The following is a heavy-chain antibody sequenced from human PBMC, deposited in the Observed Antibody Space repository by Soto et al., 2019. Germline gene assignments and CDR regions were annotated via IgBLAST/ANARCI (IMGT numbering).Heavy chain of an antibody. CDR3: ARNSAMDV. Sequence: QVQLVESGGGVVQPGRSLRLSCAASGFTFSRYGMHWVRQAPGKGLEWVAGIWFDDGSNKYYADSVKGRFTISRDNSKNTLYPKMNSLRAEDTAVYYCARNSAMDVWGQGTTVTVSS. D-gene: IGHD1-26*01. CDR2: IWFDDGSNK. V-gene: IGHV3-33*01. J-gene: IGHJ6*02. CDR1: GFTFSRYG.